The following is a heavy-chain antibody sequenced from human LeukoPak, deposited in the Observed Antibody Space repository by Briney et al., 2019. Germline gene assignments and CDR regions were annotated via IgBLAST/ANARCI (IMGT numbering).Heavy chain of an antibody. D-gene: IGHD2-2*02. CDR1: GYTFTGYY. V-gene: IGHV1-2*02. Sequence: GASVKVSCKASGYTFTGYYMHWVRQAPGQGLEWMGWINPNSGGTNYAQKFQGRVTMTRDTSISTAYMELSRLRSDDTAVYCCARGANIVPAAIQPRGLDYWGQGTLVTVSS. CDR3: ARGANIVPAAIQPRGLDY. J-gene: IGHJ4*02. CDR2: INPNSGGT.